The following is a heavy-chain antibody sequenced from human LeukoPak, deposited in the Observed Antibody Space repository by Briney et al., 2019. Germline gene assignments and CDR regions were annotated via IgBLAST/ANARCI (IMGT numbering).Heavy chain of an antibody. J-gene: IGHJ4*02. Sequence: PSGTLSLTCTVSGGSIMTYYWIWIRQPPGRGLEWIGHIYDSGSTNYNPSLKSRLTISVDTSKNQYSLNLTSVTAADTAVYYCARHERRGYTFGTEYWGQGTLVTVSS. D-gene: IGHD5-12*01. CDR1: GGSIMTYY. CDR2: IYDSGST. CDR3: ARHERRGYTFGTEY. V-gene: IGHV4-59*08.